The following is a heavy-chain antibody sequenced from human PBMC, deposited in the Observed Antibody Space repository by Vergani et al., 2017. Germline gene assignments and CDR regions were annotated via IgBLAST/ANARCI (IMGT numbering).Heavy chain of an antibody. CDR1: GFTFSSYW. J-gene: IGHJ4*02. V-gene: IGHV3-7*01. Sequence: EVQLVESGGGLVKPGGSLRLSCAASGFTFSSYWMSWVRQAPGKGLEWVANIKQDGSEKYYVDSVKGRFTISRDNAKNSLYLQMNSLRAEDTAVYYCARPSARGSGWYDYWGQGTLVTVSS. D-gene: IGHD6-19*01. CDR2: IKQDGSEK. CDR3: ARPSARGSGWYDY.